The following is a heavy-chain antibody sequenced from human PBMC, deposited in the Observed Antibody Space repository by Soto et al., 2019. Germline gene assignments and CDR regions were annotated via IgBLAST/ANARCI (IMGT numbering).Heavy chain of an antibody. Sequence: QLQLQESGPGLVKPSDTLSLTCTVSGGSIGTNSYYWGWIRQPPGKGLEWIGSIYYSGSTFYNPSLKSRVTISVDTSKNQFSLKLSSVTAADTAVFFCARRGSGSWYFDYWGQGTLVTVSS. CDR2: IYYSGST. D-gene: IGHD6-13*01. J-gene: IGHJ4*02. CDR1: GGSIGTNSYY. V-gene: IGHV4-39*01. CDR3: ARRGSGSWYFDY.